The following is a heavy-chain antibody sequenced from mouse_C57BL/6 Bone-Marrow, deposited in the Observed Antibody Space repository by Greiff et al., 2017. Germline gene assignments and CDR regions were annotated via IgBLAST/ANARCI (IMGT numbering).Heavy chain of an antibody. CDR1: GYTFTSYG. Sequence: VQRVESGAELARPGASVKLSCKASGYTFTSYGISWVKQRTGQGLEWIGEIYPRSGNTYYNEKFKGKATLTADKSSSTAYMELRSLTYEDSAVYFCARSYYYWGQGTTLTVSS. CDR3: ARSYYY. J-gene: IGHJ2*01. D-gene: IGHD1-1*01. CDR2: IYPRSGNT. V-gene: IGHV1-81*01.